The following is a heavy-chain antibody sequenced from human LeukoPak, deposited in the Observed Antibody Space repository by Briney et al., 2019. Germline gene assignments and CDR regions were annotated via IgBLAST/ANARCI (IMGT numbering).Heavy chain of an antibody. CDR3: ARDHVLSGYHRFYYMDV. Sequence: PGGSLRLSCAASGFTFSTYNMNWVRQAPGKGLEWVSSITSSSSYTFYADSVRGRFTISRDNAKNSLYLQMNSLRAEDTAVYYCARDHVLSGYHRFYYMDVWGKGTTVTVSS. J-gene: IGHJ6*03. V-gene: IGHV3-21*01. CDR1: GFTFSTYN. CDR2: ITSSSSYT. D-gene: IGHD6-25*01.